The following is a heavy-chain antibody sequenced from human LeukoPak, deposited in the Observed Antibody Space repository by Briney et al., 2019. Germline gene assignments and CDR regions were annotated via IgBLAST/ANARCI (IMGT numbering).Heavy chain of an antibody. J-gene: IGHJ6*03. CDR3: ARTHGSGSYYSHYYYYYYMDV. V-gene: IGHV1-8*01. CDR2: MNPNSGNT. D-gene: IGHD3-10*01. Sequence: ASVKVSCKASGYTFTSYDINWVRQATGQGLEWMGWMNPNSGNTGYAQKFQGRVTMTRNTSISTAYMELSSLRSEDTAVYYCARTHGSGSYYSHYYYYYYMDVRGKGTTVTISS. CDR1: GYTFTSYD.